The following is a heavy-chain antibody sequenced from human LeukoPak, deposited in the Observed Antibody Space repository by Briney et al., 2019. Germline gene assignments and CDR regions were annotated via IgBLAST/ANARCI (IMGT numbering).Heavy chain of an antibody. D-gene: IGHD3-10*01. V-gene: IGHV3-30*04. CDR1: RFTFSNFSNYA. Sequence: GGSLRLSCAASRFTFSNFSNYAMHWVRQAPGKGLEWVAIISYDGSDKNYADSVKGRFTISRDNSQNTLYLQMYSLRAEDTAIYYCGRSWQAFRALDKWGQGTLVTVPS. CDR3: GRSWQAFRALDK. J-gene: IGHJ4*02. CDR2: ISYDGSDK.